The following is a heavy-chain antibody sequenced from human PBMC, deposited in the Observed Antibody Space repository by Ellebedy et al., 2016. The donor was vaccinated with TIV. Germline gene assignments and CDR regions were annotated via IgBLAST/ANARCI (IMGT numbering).Heavy chain of an antibody. Sequence: ASVKVSCKASGYTFTSYYMHWVRQAPGQGLEWMGIINPSGGSTSYAQKLQGRVTMTRDTSTSTVYMELSSLRSEDTAVYYCARGSLITVRLDWFDPWGQGTLVTVSS. J-gene: IGHJ5*02. CDR3: ARGSLITVRLDWFDP. CDR2: INPSGGST. CDR1: GYTFTSYY. D-gene: IGHD1-20*01. V-gene: IGHV1-46*04.